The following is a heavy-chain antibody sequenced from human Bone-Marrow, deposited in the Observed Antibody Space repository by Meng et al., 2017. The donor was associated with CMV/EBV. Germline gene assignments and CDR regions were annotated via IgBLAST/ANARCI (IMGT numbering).Heavy chain of an antibody. CDR3: ARPRGDFRIRRYDVHYYYGMDV. CDR2: ISAYNGNT. D-gene: IGHD2-15*01. CDR1: GYTFTSYG. V-gene: IGHV1-18*01. J-gene: IGHJ6*02. Sequence: ASVKVSCKASGYTFTSYGISWVRQAPGQGLEWMGWISAYNGNTNYAQKFQGRVTITTDESTSTAYMELSSLRSEDTAVYYCARPRGDFRIRRYDVHYYYGMDVWGQGTTVTVSS.